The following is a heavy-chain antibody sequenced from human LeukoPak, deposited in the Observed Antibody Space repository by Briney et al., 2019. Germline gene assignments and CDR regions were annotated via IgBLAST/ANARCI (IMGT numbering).Heavy chain of an antibody. D-gene: IGHD3-3*01. J-gene: IGHJ3*02. CDR2: ISWNSGSI. CDR3: AKDKDFWSGPDSAVFDI. Sequence: GGSLRLSCEASGFTFDDYAMLWVRHVPGRGPEWVSGISWNSGSIGYADSVKGRFTISRDNAKNSLYLQMNSLRVEDTALYYCAKDKDFWSGPDSAVFDIWGQGAMVTVSS. CDR1: GFTFDDYA. V-gene: IGHV3-9*01.